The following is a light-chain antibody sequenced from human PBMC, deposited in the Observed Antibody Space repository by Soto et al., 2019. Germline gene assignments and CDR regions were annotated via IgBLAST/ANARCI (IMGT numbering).Light chain of an antibody. Sequence: IVLTQPPGTLSLSPGERHTLCCRASQSIRSNYVAWYQQKPAQGPXLXXYGASSRATGIPDRFSGSGCGTDFTLPISRLETDDFVAYYCQQYNKWPPITFGQGTRLEIK. CDR2: GAS. V-gene: IGKV3-20*01. J-gene: IGKJ5*01. CDR3: QQYNKWPPIT. CDR1: QSIRSNY.